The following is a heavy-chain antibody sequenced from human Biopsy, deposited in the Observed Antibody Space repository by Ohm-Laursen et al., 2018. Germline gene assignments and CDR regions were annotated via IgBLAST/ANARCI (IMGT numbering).Heavy chain of an antibody. CDR3: ARDIMNRIAGLVARSDVFDV. D-gene: IGHD3-16*01. J-gene: IGHJ3*01. CDR1: GYAVNDYF. CDR2: TSPNSGGT. V-gene: IGHV1-2*02. Sequence: SVKVSCKGSGYAVNDYFLHWLRQAPGQGPEWMGWTSPNSGGTNCAQKFQGRVTMTTDTSTSTVYLELRRLISDDTAVYYCARDIMNRIAGLVARSDVFDVWGQGTLVTVSS.